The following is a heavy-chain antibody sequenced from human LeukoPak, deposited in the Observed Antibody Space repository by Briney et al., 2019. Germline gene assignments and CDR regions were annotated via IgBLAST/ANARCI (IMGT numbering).Heavy chain of an antibody. D-gene: IGHD6-13*01. Sequence: GGSLRLSCAASGVTFSSYAMSWVRQAPGKGLEWVSAISGSGDSTYYGDSVKGRFTISRDNSKNTLYLPMNSLRAEDTAVYYCAKTRPLDSSSWSHGDYWGQGTLVTVSS. V-gene: IGHV3-23*01. CDR1: GVTFSSYA. CDR2: ISGSGDST. CDR3: AKTRPLDSSSWSHGDY. J-gene: IGHJ4*02.